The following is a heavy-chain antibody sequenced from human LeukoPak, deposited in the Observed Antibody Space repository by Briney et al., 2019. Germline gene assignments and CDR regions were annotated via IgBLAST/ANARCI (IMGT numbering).Heavy chain of an antibody. CDR1: GYTVTEIS. V-gene: IGHV1-24*01. CDR2: LDGENDQK. CDR3: ADFYTTSGFFY. D-gene: IGHD3-3*01. J-gene: IGHJ4*02. Sequence: APVTVSCKVSGYTVTEISIHWVCQSPGKGLEWMGGLDGENDQKVYAQQFQDRVTMSEDTSTDTAYMELSNLQSEDTAVYFCADFYTTSGFFYWGQGTLVTVSS.